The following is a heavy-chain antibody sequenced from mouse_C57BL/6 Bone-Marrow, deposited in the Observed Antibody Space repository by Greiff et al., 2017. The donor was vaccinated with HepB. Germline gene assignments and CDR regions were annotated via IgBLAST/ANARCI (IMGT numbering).Heavy chain of an antibody. D-gene: IGHD1-1*01. J-gene: IGHJ4*01. Sequence: EVKLMESGGGLVKPGGSLKLSCAASGFTFSDYGMHWVRQAPEKGLEWVAYISSGSSTIYYADKVKGRFTISRDNAKSTLFLQMASLRSEDTAMYYCARGCSSYDAMDYWGQGTSVTVSS. CDR2: ISSGSSTI. CDR1: GFTFSDYG. V-gene: IGHV5-17*01. CDR3: ARGCSSYDAMDY.